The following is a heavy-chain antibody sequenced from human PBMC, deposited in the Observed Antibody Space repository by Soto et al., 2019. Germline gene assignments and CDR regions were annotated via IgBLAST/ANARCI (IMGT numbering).Heavy chain of an antibody. Sequence: GSLRLSCSASGFTFSRYAIHWVRQAPGKGLEYVSAISSNGGSTYYADSVKGRFTISRDNSKNTLYLQMSSLRAEDTAVYYCVKLTTMIAESGYWGQGTLVTVSS. CDR3: VKLTTMIAESGY. D-gene: IGHD3-22*01. J-gene: IGHJ4*02. V-gene: IGHV3-64D*06. CDR1: GFTFSRYA. CDR2: ISSNGGST.